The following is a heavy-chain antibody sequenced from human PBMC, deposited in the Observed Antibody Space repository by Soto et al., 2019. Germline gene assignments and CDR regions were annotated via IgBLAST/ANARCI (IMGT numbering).Heavy chain of an antibody. Sequence: GESLKISCAASGFTFSSYAMSWVHQAPGKGLEWVSAISGSGGSTYYADSVKGRFTISRDNSKNTLYLQMNSLRAEDTAVYYCAKDLLGTVHGDYSYFDYWGQGTLVTVSS. D-gene: IGHD4-17*01. CDR2: ISGSGGST. V-gene: IGHV3-23*01. CDR3: AKDLLGTVHGDYSYFDY. J-gene: IGHJ4*02. CDR1: GFTFSSYA.